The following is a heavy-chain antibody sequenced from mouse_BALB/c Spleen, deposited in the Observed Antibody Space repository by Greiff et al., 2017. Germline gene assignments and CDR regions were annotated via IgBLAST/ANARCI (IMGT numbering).Heavy chain of an antibody. CDR1: GYTFTSYW. CDR3: ARFSTARADV. Sequence: QDQLQQPGAELVRPGASVKQSCKASGYTFTSYWMNWVKQRPGQGLEWIGMIDPSDSDTHYNQMFKEKATLTVDKSSSTAYMQLSCLTSEDTADYYCARFSTARADVWGQGTTLTVSS. CDR2: IDPSDSDT. D-gene: IGHD3-2*01. J-gene: IGHJ2*01. V-gene: IGHV1-61*01.